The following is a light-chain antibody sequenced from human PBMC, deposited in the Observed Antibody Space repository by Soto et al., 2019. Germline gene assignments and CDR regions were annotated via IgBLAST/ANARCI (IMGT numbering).Light chain of an antibody. Sequence: QSALTQPASVSGSPGQSITISCTGTSSDIGGYNYVSWYRQHPGKAPQLMIYEVSNRPSGVSNRFSASKSANTASLTISGLQAEDEADYYCSSYTSSNTLVVGTGTKLTVL. CDR2: EVS. CDR1: SSDIGGYNY. CDR3: SSYTSSNTLV. V-gene: IGLV2-14*01. J-gene: IGLJ1*01.